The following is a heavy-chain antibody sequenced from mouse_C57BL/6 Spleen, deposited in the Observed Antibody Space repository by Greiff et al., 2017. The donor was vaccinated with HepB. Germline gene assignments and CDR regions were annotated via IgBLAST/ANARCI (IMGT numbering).Heavy chain of an antibody. J-gene: IGHJ3*01. V-gene: IGHV5-16*01. Sequence: EVQLVESEGGLVQPGSSMKLSCTASGFTFSDYYMAWVRQVPEKGLEWVANINYDGSSTYYLDSLKCRFIISRDNAKNILYLQMSSLQSEDTATYYCARDAGIYYDYDGVFAYWGQGTLVTVSA. CDR1: GFTFSDYY. CDR2: INYDGSST. D-gene: IGHD2-4*01. CDR3: ARDAGIYYDYDGVFAY.